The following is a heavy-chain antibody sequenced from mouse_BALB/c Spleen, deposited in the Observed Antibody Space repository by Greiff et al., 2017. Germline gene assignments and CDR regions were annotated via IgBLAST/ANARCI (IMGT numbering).Heavy chain of an antibody. CDR3: ARYVSGNLYAMDY. CDR1: GDSITSGY. V-gene: IGHV3-8*02. J-gene: IGHJ4*01. D-gene: IGHD2-1*01. Sequence: EVKLMESGPSLVKPSQTLSLTCSVTGDSITSGYWNWIRKFPGNKLEYMGYISYSGSTYYNPSLKSRISITRDTSKNQYYLQLNSVTTEDTATYYCARYVSGNLYAMDYWGQGTSVTVSS. CDR2: ISYSGST.